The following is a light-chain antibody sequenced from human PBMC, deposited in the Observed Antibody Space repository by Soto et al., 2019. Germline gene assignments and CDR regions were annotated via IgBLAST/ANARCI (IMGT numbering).Light chain of an antibody. CDR1: SSGVGGYNY. CDR2: EVS. Sequence: QSALTQPASVSGSPGQSITISCTGTSSGVGGYNYVSWYQHHPGKAPKLMIYEVSNRPSGVSNRFSGSKSGNTASLTISGLQAEDEADYYGSSYTSGSTLVVFGTGTKVTVL. J-gene: IGLJ1*01. CDR3: SSYTSGSTLVV. V-gene: IGLV2-14*01.